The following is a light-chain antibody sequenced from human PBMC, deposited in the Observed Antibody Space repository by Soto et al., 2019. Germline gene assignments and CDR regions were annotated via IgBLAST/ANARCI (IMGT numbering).Light chain of an antibody. CDR2: KAS. V-gene: IGKV1-5*03. J-gene: IGKJ1*01. CDR1: QSISSW. Sequence: DIKLTQSPSTLSASVGDRFTITCRASQSISSWLAWYQQKPGKAPKLLIYKASSLESGVPSRFSGSGSGTEFTLTISSLQPDDFATYYCQQYNSAGTFGQGTKVDI. CDR3: QQYNSAGT.